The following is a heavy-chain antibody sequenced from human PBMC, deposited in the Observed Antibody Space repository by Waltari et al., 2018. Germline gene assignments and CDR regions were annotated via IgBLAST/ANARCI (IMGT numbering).Heavy chain of an antibody. V-gene: IGHV3-48*04. CDR1: AFTFNIYT. CDR3: ARHLRPYCVGDCYSGLAY. Sequence: EVHLVESGGGFVQPGGSLRLSCAASAFTFNIYTMSWVRQAPGKGREWIAYISSSSSAIYHADSVEGRFTIARDNAKNSLYLQMSSLRAEDTAVYYCARHLRPYCVGDCYSGLAYWGQGTLVTVSS. J-gene: IGHJ4*02. D-gene: IGHD2-21*01. CDR2: ISSSSSAI.